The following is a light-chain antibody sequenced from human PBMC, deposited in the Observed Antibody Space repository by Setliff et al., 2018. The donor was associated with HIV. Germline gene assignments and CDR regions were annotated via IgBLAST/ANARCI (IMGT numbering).Light chain of an antibody. J-gene: IGLJ1*01. CDR2: DVS. CDR1: SSDIGRYNY. CDR3: CSYARGSTYV. Sequence: QSALTQPASVSGSPGQSITISRTGTSSDIGRYNYVSWYQQYPGKGPTLVIFDVSERPSGVSNRFSGSKSGNTASLIISGLQPDDEADYYCCSYARGSTYVFGSGTKVT. V-gene: IGLV2-14*03.